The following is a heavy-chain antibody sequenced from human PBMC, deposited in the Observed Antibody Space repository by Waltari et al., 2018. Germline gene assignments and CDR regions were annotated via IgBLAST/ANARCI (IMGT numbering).Heavy chain of an antibody. CDR1: GGSISSYY. Sequence: QVQLQESGPGLVKPSETLSLTCTVSGGSISSYYWSWIRQPPGKGLEWIGYIYYSGSTNYNPSLKSRVTISVDTSKNQFSLKLSSVTAADTAVYYCARDAGITMVRAFDYWGQGTLVTVSS. CDR3: ARDAGITMVRAFDY. CDR2: IYYSGST. V-gene: IGHV4-59*01. D-gene: IGHD3-10*01. J-gene: IGHJ4*02.